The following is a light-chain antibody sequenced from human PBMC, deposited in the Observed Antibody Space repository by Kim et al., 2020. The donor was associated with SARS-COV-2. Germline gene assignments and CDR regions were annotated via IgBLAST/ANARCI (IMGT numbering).Light chain of an antibody. V-gene: IGKV3-20*01. CDR1: QSVSSSY. J-gene: IGKJ2*01. Sequence: LSPGERATLSCRASQSVSSSYLAWYQQKPGQAPRLLIYGASSRATGIPDRFSGSGSGTDFTLTISRLEPEDFAVYYCQQYGSSRVTFGQGTKLEI. CDR2: GAS. CDR3: QQYGSSRVT.